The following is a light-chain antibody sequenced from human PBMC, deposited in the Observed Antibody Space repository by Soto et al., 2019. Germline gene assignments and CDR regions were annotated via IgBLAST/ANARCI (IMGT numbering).Light chain of an antibody. Sequence: DIQLTQSPSFLSASVGDRVTITCRASQDIATYLAWYQQKPGKAPKLFIYAASTLQSGVPSRFSGSGSGKEFSLTISSLQPEDFATYSCQGLNSYPRTFGQGTKVQVK. V-gene: IGKV1-9*01. CDR1: QDIATY. CDR3: QGLNSYPRT. CDR2: AAS. J-gene: IGKJ1*01.